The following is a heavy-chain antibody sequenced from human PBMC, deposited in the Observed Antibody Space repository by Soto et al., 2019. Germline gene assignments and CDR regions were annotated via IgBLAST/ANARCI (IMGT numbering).Heavy chain of an antibody. CDR3: ARRGYSIAVAGDNWFDP. Sequence: PSETLSLTCTVSGGSISSSSYYWGWIRQPPGKGLEWIGSIYYSGSTYYNPSLKSRVTISVDTSKNQFSLKLSSVTAADTAVYYCARRGYSIAVAGDNWFDPWGQGTVVTVSS. CDR2: IYYSGST. CDR1: GGSISSSSYY. J-gene: IGHJ5*02. D-gene: IGHD6-19*01. V-gene: IGHV4-39*01.